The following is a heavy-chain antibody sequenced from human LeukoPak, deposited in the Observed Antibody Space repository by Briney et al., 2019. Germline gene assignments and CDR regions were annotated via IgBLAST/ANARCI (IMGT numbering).Heavy chain of an antibody. V-gene: IGHV1-18*01. CDR2: ISAYNGNT. Sequence: ASVKVSCKASGYAFTSYGISWVRQAPGQGLEWMGWISAYNGNTNYAQKLQGRVTMTTDTSTSTAYMELRSLRSDDTAVYYCARYYDFWSGYYASHFDYWGQGTLVTVSS. D-gene: IGHD3-3*01. J-gene: IGHJ4*02. CDR1: GYAFTSYG. CDR3: ARYYDFWSGYYASHFDY.